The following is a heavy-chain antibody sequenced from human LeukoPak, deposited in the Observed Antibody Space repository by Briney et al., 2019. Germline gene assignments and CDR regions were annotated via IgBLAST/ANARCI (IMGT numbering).Heavy chain of an antibody. J-gene: IGHJ3*02. CDR3: ARAYYYDSSGYYYVDDAFDI. D-gene: IGHD3-22*01. CDR2: ISAYNGNT. V-gene: IGHV1-18*01. Sequence: GASVKVSCKASGGTFSSYAISWVRQAPGQGLEWMGWISAYNGNTNYAQKLQGRVTMTTDTSTSTAYMELRSLRSDDTAVYYCARAYYYDSSGYYYVDDAFDIWGQGTMVTVSS. CDR1: GGTFSSYA.